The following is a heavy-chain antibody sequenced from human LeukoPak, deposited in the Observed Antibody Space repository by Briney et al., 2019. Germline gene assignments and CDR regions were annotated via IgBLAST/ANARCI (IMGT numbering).Heavy chain of an antibody. J-gene: IGHJ4*02. Sequence: NASETLSLTCTVSGGSIRSYYWSWIRQPPGKGLEWIGYIYYSGSTNYNPSLKSRVTISVDTSKNQFSLKLTSVTAADTAVYYCARTEGDWSSIDYWGQGTLVTVSS. CDR2: IYYSGST. CDR3: ARTEGDWSSIDY. CDR1: GGSIRSYY. D-gene: IGHD3/OR15-3a*01. V-gene: IGHV4-59*01.